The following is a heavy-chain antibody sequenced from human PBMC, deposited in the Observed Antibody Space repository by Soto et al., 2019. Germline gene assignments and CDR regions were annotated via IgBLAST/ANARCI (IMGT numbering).Heavy chain of an antibody. D-gene: IGHD3-22*01. CDR1: GNTFTSYA. J-gene: IGHJ4*02. CDR3: ARTSGYYSLDY. V-gene: IGHV1-3*01. CDR2: INAGNGNT. Sequence: ASVKVSCKASGNTFTSYAMHSVRQAPGQRLEWMGWINAGNGNTKYSQKFRGRVTITRDTSASTAYMELNSLRSEDTAVYYCARTSGYYSLDYWGQGALVTVSS.